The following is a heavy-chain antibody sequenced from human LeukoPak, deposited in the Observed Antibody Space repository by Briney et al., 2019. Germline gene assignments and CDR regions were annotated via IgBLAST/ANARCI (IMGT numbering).Heavy chain of an antibody. D-gene: IGHD3-10*01. CDR2: IYYSGST. Sequence: SETLSLTCTVSGGSISSYYWSWIRQPPGKGLEWIGYIYYSGSTNYNPSLKSRVTISVDTSKNQFSLKLSSVTAADTAVYYCAGDGENSGYWGQGTLVTVSS. CDR3: AGDGENSGY. CDR1: GGSISSYY. J-gene: IGHJ4*02. V-gene: IGHV4-59*12.